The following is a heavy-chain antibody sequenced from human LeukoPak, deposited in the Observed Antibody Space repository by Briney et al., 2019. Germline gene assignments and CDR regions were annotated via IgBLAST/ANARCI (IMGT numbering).Heavy chain of an antibody. D-gene: IGHD2-2*01. V-gene: IGHV4-59*01. CDR3: ARTTEDCSSTSCYQYWFDP. CDR1: GGSISSYY. J-gene: IGHJ5*02. CDR2: IYYSGST. Sequence: SETLSLTCTVSGGSISSYYWSWIRQPPGKGLEWIGYIYYSGSTNYNPSLKSRVTISVDTSKNQFSLKLSSVTAADTAVYYCARTTEDCSSTSCYQYWFDPWGQGTLVTVSS.